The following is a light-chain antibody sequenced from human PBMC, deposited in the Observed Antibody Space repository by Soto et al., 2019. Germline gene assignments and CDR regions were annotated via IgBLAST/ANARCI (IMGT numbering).Light chain of an antibody. J-gene: IGKJ4*01. CDR1: QSVLYSSNNKNY. Sequence: DIVVSQSPDSLAVSLSEMAAINCNSRQSVLYSSNNKNYFAWYQQKPGQPPRLLIYWALTRESGVPDRFSGSGSGPDFTLNIISLQDAEVAGDYCQQHYSTPLTFGGGTKDEIK. CDR2: WAL. V-gene: IGKV4-1*01. CDR3: QQHYSTPLT.